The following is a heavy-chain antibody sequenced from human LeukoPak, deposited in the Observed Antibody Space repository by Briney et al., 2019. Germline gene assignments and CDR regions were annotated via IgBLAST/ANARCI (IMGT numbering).Heavy chain of an antibody. CDR3: ANTPVGEQWLESDY. V-gene: IGHV3-23*01. D-gene: IGHD6-19*01. Sequence: GGSLRLSCAASGFTFSSYAMSWVRQAPGKGLEWVSAISGSGGSTYYADSVKGRFTTSRDNSKNTLYLQMNSLRAEDTAVYYCANTPVGEQWLESDYWGQGTLVTVSS. CDR2: ISGSGGST. CDR1: GFTFSSYA. J-gene: IGHJ4*02.